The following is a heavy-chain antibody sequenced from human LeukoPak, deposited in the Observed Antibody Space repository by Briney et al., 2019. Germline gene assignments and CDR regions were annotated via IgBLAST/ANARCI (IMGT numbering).Heavy chain of an antibody. J-gene: IGHJ4*02. D-gene: IGHD3-22*01. CDR1: GYSFTTYW. Sequence: GESLKISCKTSGYSFTTYWIAWVRQMPGKGLEWMGIIHPGRSDIRYSPSFQGPVTIPADKSISTAYLQWSSLEASDTAMYYCTRREDRTGYSDYWGQGTLVTVSS. V-gene: IGHV5-51*01. CDR3: TRREDRTGYSDY. CDR2: IHPGRSDI.